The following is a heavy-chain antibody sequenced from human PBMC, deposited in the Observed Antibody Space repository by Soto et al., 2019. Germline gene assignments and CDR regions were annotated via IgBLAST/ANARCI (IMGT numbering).Heavy chain of an antibody. Sequence: SEPQSLTWSVAGGYSSSYDWRWIRQPTGKGLEWIGYIYYSGSAYYNPSLKSRVTISVDTSKNQFSLKLTSVTAADTAVYHCARHGHLPLAGTGFDSWGRGTLVTVPS. CDR3: ARHGHLPLAGTGFDS. D-gene: IGHD1-7*01. J-gene: IGHJ5*01. CDR1: GGYSSSYD. CDR2: IYYSGSA. V-gene: IGHV4-59*04.